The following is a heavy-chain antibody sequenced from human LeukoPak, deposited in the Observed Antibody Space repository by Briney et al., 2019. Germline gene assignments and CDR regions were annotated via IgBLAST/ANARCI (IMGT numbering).Heavy chain of an antibody. CDR3: AGRPQCDHPFFDY. CDR2: IYGGGTT. D-gene: IGHD1-14*01. V-gene: IGHV3-53*01. J-gene: IGHJ4*02. Sequence: GGSLRLSCAASGFTVNNKYMSWVRQAPGKGLEWVSLIYGGGTTYYADSVKGRFTISRDISKNTLYLQMNSLKVEDTAVYFCAGRPQCDHPFFDYWGQGTLVPVSS. CDR1: GFTVNNKY.